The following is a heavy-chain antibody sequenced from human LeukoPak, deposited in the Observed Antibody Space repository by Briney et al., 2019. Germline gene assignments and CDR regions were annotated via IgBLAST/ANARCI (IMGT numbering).Heavy chain of an antibody. V-gene: IGHV3-74*01. D-gene: IGHD4-17*01. Sequence: GGSLTLSCAASGFTFSNYWMHWVRQAPGKGLVWVSRINRDGRSTNYADSVKGRFTISRDNAKNTVFLQMNSLRAEDTAVYYCALPLRDGDFYFDYWGQGALVTVSS. CDR2: INRDGRST. CDR1: GFTFSNYW. CDR3: ALPLRDGDFYFDY. J-gene: IGHJ4*02.